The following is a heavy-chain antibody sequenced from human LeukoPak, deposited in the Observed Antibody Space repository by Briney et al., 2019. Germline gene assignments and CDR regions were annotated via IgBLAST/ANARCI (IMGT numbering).Heavy chain of an antibody. CDR3: ARGSGYSYGLPGGY. Sequence: GGSLRLSCAASGFTFSSYSMNWVRQAPGKGLEWVSSISSSSSYIYYAGSVKGRFTISRDNAKNSLYLQMNSLRAEDTAVYYCARGSGYSYGLPGGYWGQGTLVTVSS. V-gene: IGHV3-21*01. D-gene: IGHD5-18*01. CDR2: ISSSSSYI. CDR1: GFTFSSYS. J-gene: IGHJ4*02.